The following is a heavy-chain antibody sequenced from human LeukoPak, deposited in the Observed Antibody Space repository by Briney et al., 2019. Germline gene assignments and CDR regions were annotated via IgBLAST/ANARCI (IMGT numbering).Heavy chain of an antibody. CDR1: GFTFSSYA. D-gene: IGHD6-19*01. Sequence: PGRSLRLSCAASGFTFSSYAMHWVRQAPGKGLEWVAVISYDGSNKYYADSVKGRFTISRDNSKNTLYLQMNSLRAEDTAVYYCARDKEDSSGSFWFDPWGQGTLVTVSS. J-gene: IGHJ5*02. CDR3: ARDKEDSSGSFWFDP. CDR2: ISYDGSNK. V-gene: IGHV3-30-3*01.